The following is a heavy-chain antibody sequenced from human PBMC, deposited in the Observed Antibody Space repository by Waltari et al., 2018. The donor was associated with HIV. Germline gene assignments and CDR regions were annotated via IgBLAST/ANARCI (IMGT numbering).Heavy chain of an antibody. CDR3: ARRISSSSGSVFDY. J-gene: IGHJ4*02. D-gene: IGHD6-6*01. V-gene: IGHV4-59*01. CDR2: IYDSGST. CDR1: GGSISSYY. Sequence: QVQLQESGPGLVKPSETLSLTCTVSGGSISSYYWSWIRQPPGKGLEWIGYIYDSGSTNYNPSLNGRVTIAGDTSKNQFSLKLSSVTAADTAVYYCARRISSSSGSVFDYWGQGTLVTVSS.